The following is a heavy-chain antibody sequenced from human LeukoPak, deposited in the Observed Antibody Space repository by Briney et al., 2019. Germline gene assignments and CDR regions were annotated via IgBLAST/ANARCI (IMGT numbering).Heavy chain of an antibody. D-gene: IGHD1-26*01. CDR1: GFPFSINA. Sequence: AGGSLRLSCAAFGFPFSINAMTWVRQAPGKGLEWLATLSHDYTIIHYADSVKGRFTISRDNSKNTVYLQMNSLRADDTATYYCVKDSGIYPAWYFDDWGQGTLVTVST. CDR3: VKDSGIYPAWYFDD. J-gene: IGHJ4*02. CDR2: LSHDYTII. V-gene: IGHV3-23*01.